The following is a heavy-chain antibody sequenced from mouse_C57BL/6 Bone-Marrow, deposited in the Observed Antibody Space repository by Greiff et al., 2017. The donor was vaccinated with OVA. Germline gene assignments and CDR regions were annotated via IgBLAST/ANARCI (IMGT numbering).Heavy chain of an antibody. Sequence: QVQLQQSGAELVRPGASVTLSCKASGYTFTDYEMHWVKQTPVHGLEWIGAIDPETGGPAYNQKFKGKAILTADKSSSTAYMELRSLTSEDSAVYYCTRCGWLLRYYFDYWGQGTTLTVSS. V-gene: IGHV1-15*01. CDR3: TRCGWLLRYYFDY. D-gene: IGHD2-3*01. CDR1: GYTFTDYE. J-gene: IGHJ2*01. CDR2: IDPETGGP.